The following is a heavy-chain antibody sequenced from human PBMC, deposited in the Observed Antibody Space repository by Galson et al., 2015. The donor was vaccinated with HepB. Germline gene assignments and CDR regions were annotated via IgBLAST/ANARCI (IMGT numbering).Heavy chain of an antibody. CDR2: IQHSGTT. CDR1: GDSLSSSDW. Sequence: TLSLTCAVSGDSLSSSDWWSWVRQPPGKGLEWIGEIQHSGTTNYNPFLKSRVTMSVDKSKNQFSLEVTSVTAADTAVYYCARQYCTKGSCDQLDYWGQGTLVTISS. D-gene: IGHD2-8*01. CDR3: ARQYCTKGSCDQLDY. J-gene: IGHJ4*02. V-gene: IGHV4-4*02.